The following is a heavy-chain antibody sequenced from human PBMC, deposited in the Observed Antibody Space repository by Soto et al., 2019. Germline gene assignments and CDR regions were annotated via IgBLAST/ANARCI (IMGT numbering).Heavy chain of an antibody. CDR3: ATYGSGRNFFYYYYGMDV. CDR1: GYTFTSYD. V-gene: IGHV1-18*01. CDR2: TSANSGNT. Sequence: ASVKVSCKASGYTFTSYDINWVRQATGQGLEWMGWTSANSGNTDYAQKLQGRVTMTRDTSTSTAYMELMSLRSDDTAVYYCATYGSGRNFFYYYYGMDVWGQGTTVTVSS. J-gene: IGHJ6*02. D-gene: IGHD3-10*01.